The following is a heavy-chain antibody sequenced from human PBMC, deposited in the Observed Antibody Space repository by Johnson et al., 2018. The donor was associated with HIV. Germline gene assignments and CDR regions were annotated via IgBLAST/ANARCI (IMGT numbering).Heavy chain of an antibody. CDR2: IWYDGSNK. D-gene: IGHD6-13*01. J-gene: IGHJ3*02. V-gene: IGHV3-33*01. Sequence: QVKLVESGGGVVQPGRSLRLSCAASGFTFSSYGMHWVRQAPGKGLEWVAVIWYDGSNKYYADSVKGRFTISRDNSKNTLYLQMNSLRAEDTAVYYCARTYSSSWLRDAFDIWGQGTMVTVSS. CDR1: GFTFSSYG. CDR3: ARTYSSSWLRDAFDI.